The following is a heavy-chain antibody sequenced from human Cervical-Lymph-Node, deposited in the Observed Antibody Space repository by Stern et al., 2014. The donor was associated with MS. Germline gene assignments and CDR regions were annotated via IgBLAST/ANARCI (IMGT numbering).Heavy chain of an antibody. J-gene: IGHJ5*02. CDR2: IDPSDSYI. CDR1: GYSFTSYW. CDR3: ARDGIAVSWFDP. Sequence: QLVQSGAEVKKPGESLKISCKGSGYSFTSYWISWVRQMPGKGLEWMGRIDPSDSYIKYSPSFQGHVTISADKSISTAYLQWSSLKASDTAMYYCARDGIAVSWFDPWGQGTLVTVSS. V-gene: IGHV5-10-1*01. D-gene: IGHD6-19*01.